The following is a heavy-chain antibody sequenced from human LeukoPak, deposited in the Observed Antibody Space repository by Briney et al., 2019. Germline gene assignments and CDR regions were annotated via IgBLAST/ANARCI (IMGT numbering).Heavy chain of an antibody. V-gene: IGHV1-2*02. J-gene: IGHJ6*02. D-gene: IGHD6-13*01. CDR1: GYTFTGYY. CDR2: INPNSGGT. Sequence: ASVKVSCKASGYTFTGYYMHWVRQAPGQGLEWMGWINPNSGGTNYAQKFQGRVTMTRDTSISTAYMELSRLRSDDTAVYYCARDLVAAAGTAYYYYYYGMDVWGRGTTVTVSS. CDR3: ARDLVAAAGTAYYYYYYGMDV.